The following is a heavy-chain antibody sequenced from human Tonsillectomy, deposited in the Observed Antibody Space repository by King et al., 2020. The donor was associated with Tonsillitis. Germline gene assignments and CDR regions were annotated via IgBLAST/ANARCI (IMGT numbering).Heavy chain of an antibody. J-gene: IGHJ1*01. D-gene: IGHD3-9*01. CDR3: ARGSLTLTGASFCFAS. CDR1: GGSISGYY. V-gene: IGHV4-4*07. CDR2: VYPNGRT. Sequence: VQLQESGPGLVKPSETLSLTCTVSGGSISGYYWSWIRRPAGEALEWIGRVYPNGRTNYNPSLKSRVTVSVDTSKNQFSLRLSSVTAADTAVYFCARGSLTLTGASFCFASWGQGPLVTVSS.